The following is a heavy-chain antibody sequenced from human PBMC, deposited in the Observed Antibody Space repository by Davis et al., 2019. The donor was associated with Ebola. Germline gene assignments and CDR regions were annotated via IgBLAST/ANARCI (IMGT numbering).Heavy chain of an antibody. CDR3: ARAEDDYGEYPDALDI. J-gene: IGHJ3*02. V-gene: IGHV3-23*01. CDR1: IFTFKDLA. CDR2: ISSSGKNH. Sequence: LSLTCAASIFTFKDLAMTWVRQAPGRGLEWISSISSSGKNHFYADSVKGRFTISRDSSMNTVYLQMSSLRAEDTAVYYCARAEDDYGEYPDALDIWGQGTVVTVSS. D-gene: IGHD4-17*01.